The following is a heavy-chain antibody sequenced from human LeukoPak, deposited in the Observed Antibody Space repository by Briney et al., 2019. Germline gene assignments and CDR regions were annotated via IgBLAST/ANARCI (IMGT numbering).Heavy chain of an antibody. Sequence: ASETLSLTCTVSGGSISSYYWSWIRQPAGKGLEWIGRIYTSGSTNYNPSLKSRVTISVDTSKNQFSLKLSSVTAADTAVYYCARVFRGVVTPTYAFDIWGQGTMVTVSS. CDR2: IYTSGST. D-gene: IGHD4-23*01. CDR1: GGSISSYY. V-gene: IGHV4-4*07. CDR3: ARVFRGVVTPTYAFDI. J-gene: IGHJ3*02.